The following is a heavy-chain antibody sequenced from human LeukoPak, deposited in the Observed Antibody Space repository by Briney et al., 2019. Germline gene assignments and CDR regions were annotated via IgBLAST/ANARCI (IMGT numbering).Heavy chain of an antibody. CDR1: GFTFSSYG. J-gene: IGHJ4*02. V-gene: IGHV3-30*18. Sequence: GGSLRLSCAASGFTFSSYGMHWVRQDPGKGLEWVAAISYDGSDKYYTDSVKGRFTISRVNSENTLYLQMNSLRAEDTAIYYCAKVKEDRYYNSRGFYLDYWGQGTLVTVSS. CDR2: ISYDGSDK. CDR3: AKVKEDRYYNSRGFYLDY. D-gene: IGHD3-22*01.